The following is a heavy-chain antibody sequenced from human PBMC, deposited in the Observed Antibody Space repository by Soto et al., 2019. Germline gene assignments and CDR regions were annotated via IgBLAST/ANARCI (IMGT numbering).Heavy chain of an antibody. CDR2: ISYDGSNK. J-gene: IGHJ5*02. Sequence: QVQLVESGGGVVQPGRSLRLSCAASGFTFSSYGMHWVRQAPGKGLEWVAVISYDGSNKYYADSVKGRFTISRDNSKNTLYLQMNSLRAEDTAVYYCAKDGRVAGWPNWFDPWGQGTLVTVSS. D-gene: IGHD6-19*01. CDR1: GFTFSSYG. V-gene: IGHV3-30*18. CDR3: AKDGRVAGWPNWFDP.